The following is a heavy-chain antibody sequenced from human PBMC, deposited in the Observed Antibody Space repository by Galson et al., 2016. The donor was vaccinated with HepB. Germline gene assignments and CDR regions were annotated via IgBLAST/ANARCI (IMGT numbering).Heavy chain of an antibody. V-gene: IGHV3-23*01. Sequence: SLRLSCAASGSAFRDYAMVWVRQAPGRGPEWVSGISDTGSHKFYADSVKGRFTISRDNPKNTLYLQMNSLTTEDTAIYYCAKDRYARGWYGYYGLDVWGPGTTVTVS. CDR2: ISDTGSHK. J-gene: IGHJ6*02. D-gene: IGHD6-19*01. CDR3: AKDRYARGWYGYYGLDV. CDR1: GSAFRDYA.